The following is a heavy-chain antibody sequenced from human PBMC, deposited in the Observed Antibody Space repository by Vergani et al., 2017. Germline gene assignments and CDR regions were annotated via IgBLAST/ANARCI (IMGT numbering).Heavy chain of an antibody. CDR3: ASALLLIGDRKGDAFDV. J-gene: IGHJ3*01. Sequence: EVQLVQSGAQVTKSGVPLKIFCKRSVYSFTSYWIGCLRHIPGKGLEWMRIIYPGDSDIRYSLSFPGQVTISADKSNSTAYLQWSSLKASGTAMYYWASALLLIGDRKGDAFDVWGQGTMVTVSS. CDR2: IYPGDSDI. D-gene: IGHD2-21*01. V-gene: IGHV5-51*03. CDR1: VYSFTSYW.